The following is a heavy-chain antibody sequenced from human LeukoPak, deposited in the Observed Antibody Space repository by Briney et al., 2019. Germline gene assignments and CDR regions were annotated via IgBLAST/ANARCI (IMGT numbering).Heavy chain of an antibody. D-gene: IGHD3-10*01. CDR1: GYRFINYW. CDR3: ARPNLTSGTYYIDY. Sequence: PGESLKISCKGSGYRFINYWIGWVRQMPGKGLEWMGIVFPGDSDTRYSPFFQGQVTISVDKSISTAYLQWSSLKASDTAMYYCARPNLTSGTYYIDYWGQGTLVTVSS. CDR2: VFPGDSDT. J-gene: IGHJ4*02. V-gene: IGHV5-51*01.